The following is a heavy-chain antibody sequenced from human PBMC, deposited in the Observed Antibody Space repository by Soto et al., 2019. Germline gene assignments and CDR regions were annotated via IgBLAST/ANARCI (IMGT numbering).Heavy chain of an antibody. CDR2: FYWDDDK. D-gene: IGHD6-25*01. V-gene: IGHV2-5*02. J-gene: IGHJ3*02. CDR3: AHILPAHAFDI. Sequence: SGPTLVNPTQTLTLTCTFSGFSLSTSGVGVGWIRQPPGKALEWLALFYWDDDKRYSPSLKSRLTTTKDTSKNQVVLTMTNMAPVDTATYYCAHILPAHAFDIWGQGTMVTVSS. CDR1: GFSLSTSGVG.